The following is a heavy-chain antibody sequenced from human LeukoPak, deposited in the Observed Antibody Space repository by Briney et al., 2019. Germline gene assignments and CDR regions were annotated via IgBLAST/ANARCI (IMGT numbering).Heavy chain of an antibody. CDR3: ARARGVGDDLYYFDY. CDR2: IIPIFGTA. Sequence: SVKVSCKASGGTFSIYAISWVRQAPGQGLERMGGIIPIFGTANYAQKFQGRVTITADESTSTAYMELSSLRSEDTAVYYCARARGVGDDLYYFDYWGQGTLVTVSS. V-gene: IGHV1-69*01. D-gene: IGHD3-3*01. CDR1: GGTFSIYA. J-gene: IGHJ4*02.